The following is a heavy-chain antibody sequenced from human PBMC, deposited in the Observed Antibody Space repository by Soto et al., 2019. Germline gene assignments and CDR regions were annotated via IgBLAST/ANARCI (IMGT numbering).Heavy chain of an antibody. J-gene: IGHJ4*02. D-gene: IGHD1-20*01. CDR1: GFTFSDYY. CDR3: ATSYNNNSVLDY. V-gene: IGHV3-11*06. CDR2: SSKSGTFT. Sequence: GGSLRLSCEGSGFTFSDYYMSWIRQAPGRGLEWISYSSKSGTFTRYSDSVKGRFSISRDNTKNFLYLQMNSLRAEDTAVYYCATSYNNNSVLDYWGQGTPVTVSS.